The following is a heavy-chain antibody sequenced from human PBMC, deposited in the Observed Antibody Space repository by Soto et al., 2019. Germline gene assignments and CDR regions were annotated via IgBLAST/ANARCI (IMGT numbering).Heavy chain of an antibody. V-gene: IGHV3-30*03. Sequence: QVQLVESGGGVVQPGRSLRLSCAASGFTFSSYGMHWVRQAPGKGLEWVAVISYDGSNKYYADSVKGRFTISRDNSKNTLYLQMNSLRAEDTAVFQIPPPLHSMALKKAWVQMCRNASSSWYVKGIYYFDYWGQGTLVTVSS. CDR1: GFTFSSYG. CDR2: ISYDGSNK. D-gene: IGHD6-13*01. CDR3: PPPLHSMALKKAWVQMCRNASSSWYVKGIYYFDY. J-gene: IGHJ4*02.